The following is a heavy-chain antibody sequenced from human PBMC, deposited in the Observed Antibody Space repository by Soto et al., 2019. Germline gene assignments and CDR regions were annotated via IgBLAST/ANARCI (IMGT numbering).Heavy chain of an antibody. D-gene: IGHD4-4*01. J-gene: IGHJ4*02. V-gene: IGHV1-69*01. CDR1: GGTFSSYS. CDR3: AIEYSSSPPSYPIGY. Sequence: QVQLVQSGAEVKKPGSSVKVSCKASGGTFSSYSISWVRQAPGQGLEWMGGIIPIFGTANYAQKFQGRVTITADESTSPAYIELSSLRSEDTAVSYCAIEYSSSPPSYPIGYWGQGTLATVSS. CDR2: IIPIFGTA.